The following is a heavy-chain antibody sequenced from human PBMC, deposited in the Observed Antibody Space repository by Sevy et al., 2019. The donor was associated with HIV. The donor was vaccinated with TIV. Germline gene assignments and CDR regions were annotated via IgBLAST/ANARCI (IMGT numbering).Heavy chain of an antibody. Sequence: GGSLRLSCAASGFTFSSYSMNWVRQAPGKGLESVSSISSSSSYIYYADSVKGRFTISRDNAKNSLYLQMNSLRAEDTAVYYCARDLILGLRGDYWGQGTLVTVSS. J-gene: IGHJ4*02. V-gene: IGHV3-21*01. CDR2: ISSSSSYI. D-gene: IGHD4-17*01. CDR1: GFTFSSYS. CDR3: ARDLILGLRGDY.